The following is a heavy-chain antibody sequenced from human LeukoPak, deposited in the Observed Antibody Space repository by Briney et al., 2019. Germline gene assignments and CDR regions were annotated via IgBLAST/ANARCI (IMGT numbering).Heavy chain of an antibody. Sequence: PSETLSLTCTVSGGSISSYYWSWIRQPPGKGLEWIGYIYYSGSTNYNPSLKSRVTISVDTSKNQFSLKLSSVTAADTAVYYCASHIVVVPAAIPSYNWFDPWGQGTLVTVSS. CDR1: GGSISSYY. J-gene: IGHJ5*02. CDR3: ASHIVVVPAAIPSYNWFDP. CDR2: IYYSGST. V-gene: IGHV4-59*08. D-gene: IGHD2-2*01.